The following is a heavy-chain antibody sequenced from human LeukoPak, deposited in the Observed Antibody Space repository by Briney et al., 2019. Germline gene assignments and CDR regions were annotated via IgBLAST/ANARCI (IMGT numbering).Heavy chain of an antibody. D-gene: IGHD3-10*01. CDR1: GFTFSSYT. J-gene: IGHJ4*02. CDR3: ARGTYYYGSGSH. CDR2: IKQDGSEK. V-gene: IGHV3-7*04. Sequence: GGSLRLSCAASGFTFSSYTMHWVRQAPGKGLEWVANIKQDGSEKYYVDSVKGRFTISRDDAENSLYLQMNSLRAEDTAVYYCARGTYYYGSGSHWGQGTLVTVSS.